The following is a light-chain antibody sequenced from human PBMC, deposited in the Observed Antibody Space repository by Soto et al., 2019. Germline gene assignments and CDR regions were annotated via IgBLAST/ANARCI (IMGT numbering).Light chain of an antibody. V-gene: IGKV3-20*01. J-gene: IGKJ5*01. CDR3: QQYSDLPMT. Sequence: EIGLAQSPGSVCLSPGERCTLSCTASQSVRSTHLAWYQLKPGQAPRLFIYGASSRATGIPDRFSVSASGTDFTLTISRLEPEDRSVYFRQQYSDLPMTFGQGTRLEIK. CDR1: QSVRSTH. CDR2: GAS.